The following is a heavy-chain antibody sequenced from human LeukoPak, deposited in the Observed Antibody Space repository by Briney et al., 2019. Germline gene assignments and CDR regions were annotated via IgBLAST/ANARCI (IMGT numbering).Heavy chain of an antibody. CDR1: GCTFSSYA. CDR2: VSGSGGST. CDR3: AKFLPTHIVVANYYFDY. Sequence: GGSLRLSCAASGCTFSSYAMSWVRQAPGKGLEWVSAVSGSGGSTYYADSVKGRFTISRESSLNTLYLQMNSLRAEDTAVYYCAKFLPTHIVVANYYFDYWGQGTLVTVSS. J-gene: IGHJ4*02. D-gene: IGHD2-21*01. V-gene: IGHV3-23*01.